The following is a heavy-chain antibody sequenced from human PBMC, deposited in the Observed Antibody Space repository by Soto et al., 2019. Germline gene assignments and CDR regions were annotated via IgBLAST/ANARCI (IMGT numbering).Heavy chain of an antibody. D-gene: IGHD1-1*01. CDR2: IYHSGST. CDR1: GGSISSGGYS. V-gene: IGHV4-30-2*01. Sequence: NPSETLSLTCAVSGGSISSGGYSWNWIRQPPGKGLEWIGYIYHSGSTLYNPSLKSRVTISVDKSKNQFSLKLTSVTAADTAVYYCARDQLEGNWFDSWGQGTLVIVSS. J-gene: IGHJ5*01. CDR3: ARDQLEGNWFDS.